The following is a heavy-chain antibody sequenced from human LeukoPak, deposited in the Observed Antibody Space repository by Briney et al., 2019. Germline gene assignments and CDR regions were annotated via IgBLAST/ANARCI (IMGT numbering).Heavy chain of an antibody. D-gene: IGHD3-22*01. CDR1: GGSISSYF. Sequence: PSETLSLTCTVSGGSISSYFWTWIRQPPGKGLEWIGNIYYTGTTDYNPSLKSRVTISVDRSKNQFSLKLSSATAADTAVYYCARDTWRDYYDSSGYYDAFDIWGQGTMVTVSS. J-gene: IGHJ3*02. CDR3: ARDTWRDYYDSSGYYDAFDI. V-gene: IGHV4-59*01. CDR2: IYYTGTT.